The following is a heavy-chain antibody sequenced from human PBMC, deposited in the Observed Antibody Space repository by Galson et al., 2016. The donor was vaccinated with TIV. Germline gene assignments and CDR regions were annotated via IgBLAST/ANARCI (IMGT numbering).Heavy chain of an antibody. CDR1: GGTFSSYT. Sequence: SVKVSCKASGGTFSSYTISWVRQAPGRGLEWLGWISAYNGDIKSARKFQGRVTMTTDTSTNTAYMELRSLGSDDTAVYYCATELYCSSISCYYYYGLDVWGHGTTVTVSS. CDR3: ATELYCSSISCYYYYGLDV. V-gene: IGHV1-18*04. CDR2: ISAYNGDI. J-gene: IGHJ6*02. D-gene: IGHD2-2*01.